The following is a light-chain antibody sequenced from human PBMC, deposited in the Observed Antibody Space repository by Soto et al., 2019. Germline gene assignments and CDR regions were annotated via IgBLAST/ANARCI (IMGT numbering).Light chain of an antibody. CDR2: EVS. CDR1: SSDDGGYNY. V-gene: IGLV2-8*01. Sequence: QSVLTQPPSASGSPGQSVTISCTGTSSDDGGYNYVSWYQQHPGKAPKLMIYEVSKRPSGVPDRFSGSKSGNTASLTVSGLQAEDEADYYCSSYAGSNIHYVFGTGTKVTVL. J-gene: IGLJ1*01. CDR3: SSYAGSNIHYV.